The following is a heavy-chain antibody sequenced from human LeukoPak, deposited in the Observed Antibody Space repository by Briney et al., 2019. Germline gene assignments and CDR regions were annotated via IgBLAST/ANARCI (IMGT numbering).Heavy chain of an antibody. CDR1: GGSFSGYY. J-gene: IGHJ4*02. D-gene: IGHD3-10*01. CDR3: VREDSYYYGSGSYSILDY. CDR2: INHSGST. V-gene: IGHV4-34*01. Sequence: SETLSLTCAVYGGSFSGYYWSWIRQPPGKGLEWIGEINHSGSTNYNPSLKSRVTISVDTSKNQFSLKLSSVTAADTAVYYCVREDSYYYGSGSYSILDYWGQGTRVTVSS.